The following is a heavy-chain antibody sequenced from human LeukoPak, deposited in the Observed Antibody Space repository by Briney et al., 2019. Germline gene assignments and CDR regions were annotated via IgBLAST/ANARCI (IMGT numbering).Heavy chain of an antibody. D-gene: IGHD5-12*01. J-gene: IGHJ4*02. CDR1: GFTFSRSW. CDR3: AAWTDRGYSY. CDR2: INPDGDGM. V-gene: IGHV3-7*01. Sequence: SGGSLRLSCTASGFTFSRSWMNWLRPAPGKGLEWVANINPDGDGMKFVDSVRGRFTMSRDNAQSSLHLQMNSLRVEDTAFYYCAAWTDRGYSYWGQGVLVTVSS.